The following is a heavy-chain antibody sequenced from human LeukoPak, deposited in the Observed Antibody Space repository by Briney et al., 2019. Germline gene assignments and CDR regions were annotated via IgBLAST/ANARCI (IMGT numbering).Heavy chain of an antibody. CDR2: SDPKTGAT. V-gene: IGHV1-2*02. CDR1: GYTFTSYY. CDR3: ARANSYDNNGYSPELRY. D-gene: IGHD3-22*01. J-gene: IGHJ4*02. Sequence: ASVKVSGKASGYTFTSYYIHWLRQAPGQGFEWMGWSDPKTGATKYEHFLGRVTMTSDTSSRTAYMELTSLTFDGTAIYYCARANSYDNNGYSPELRYWGQGTLVTVSS.